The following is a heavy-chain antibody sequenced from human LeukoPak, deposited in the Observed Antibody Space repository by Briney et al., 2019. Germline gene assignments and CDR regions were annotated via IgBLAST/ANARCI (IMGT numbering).Heavy chain of an antibody. D-gene: IGHD4-17*01. CDR3: ARGPGDYGDYEGYYFDY. V-gene: IGHV4-39*01. Sequence: SETLSLTCTVSGGSISSSSYYWGWIRQPPGQGLEWIGSIYYSGSTYYNPSLKSRVTISVDTSKNQFSLKLSSVTAADTAVYYCARGPGDYGDYEGYYFDYWGQGTLVTVSS. J-gene: IGHJ4*02. CDR2: IYYSGST. CDR1: GGSISSSSYY.